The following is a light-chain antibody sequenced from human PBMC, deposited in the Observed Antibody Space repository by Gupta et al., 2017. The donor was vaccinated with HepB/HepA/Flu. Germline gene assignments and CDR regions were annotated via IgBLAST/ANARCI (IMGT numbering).Light chain of an antibody. Sequence: DIQMTQSPSSLSASLGDRVTITCRASQSIITYLNWYQQKPGKAPKLLIYSTSSVQSGVPSRFSGSGSETDFTLTITSLQPEDFATYYCQQSYSNPTFGQGTRLEIK. CDR2: STS. CDR1: QSIITY. J-gene: IGKJ5*01. V-gene: IGKV1-39*01. CDR3: QQSYSNPT.